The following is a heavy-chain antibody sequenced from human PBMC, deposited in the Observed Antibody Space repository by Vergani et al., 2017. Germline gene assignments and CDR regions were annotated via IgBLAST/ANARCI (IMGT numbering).Heavy chain of an antibody. V-gene: IGHV4-39*01. CDR2: IYYSGST. Sequence: QLQLQESGPGLVKPSETLSLTCTVSGGSISSSSYYWGWIRQPPGKGLEWIGSIYYSGSTYYNPALKSRVTISVDTSKNQFSLKLSSGTAADTAVYYCAGQDSNSSGGFDIWGQGTMVTVSS. CDR3: AGQDSNSSGGFDI. J-gene: IGHJ3*02. CDR1: GGSISSSSYY. D-gene: IGHD4-11*01.